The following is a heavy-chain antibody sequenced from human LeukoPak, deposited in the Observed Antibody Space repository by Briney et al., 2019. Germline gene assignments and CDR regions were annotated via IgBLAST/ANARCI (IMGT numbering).Heavy chain of an antibody. Sequence: GGSLRLSCAASGFTFSNYAMHWVRQAPGKGLEWVAVISYDGSNKYSADSVKGRFTISRDNSKNTLYMQMNSLAIEDTAIYYCAKNRWGSVATPDSWGQGTVVTVSS. V-gene: IGHV3-30*04. D-gene: IGHD5-12*01. CDR3: AKNRWGSVATPDS. CDR2: ISYDGSNK. J-gene: IGHJ4*02. CDR1: GFTFSNYA.